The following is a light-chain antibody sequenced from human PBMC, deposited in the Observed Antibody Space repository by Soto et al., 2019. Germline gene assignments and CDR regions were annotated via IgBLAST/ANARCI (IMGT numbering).Light chain of an antibody. V-gene: IGKV1-5*03. J-gene: IGKJ2*03. CDR2: KAS. Sequence: GDRVNITCRASQTIFSWLAWYQQKPGKAPNLLIYKASRLESGVPSRYSGSGSGAQFTLTISGLQPDDFAAYYCQQYNSYPYSFGQGTMLEIK. CDR1: QTIFSW. CDR3: QQYNSYPYS.